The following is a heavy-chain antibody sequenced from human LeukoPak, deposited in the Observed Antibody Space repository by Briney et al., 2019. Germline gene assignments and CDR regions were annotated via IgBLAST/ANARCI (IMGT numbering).Heavy chain of an antibody. Sequence: SETLSFTCTVSGGSISSYYWSWIRQPPGKGLEWIGYIYYSGSTNYNPSLKSRVTISVDTSKNQFSLKLSSVTAADTAVYYCARGSVGGYSYGPFSLLDYWGQGTLVTVSS. CDR2: IYYSGST. CDR3: ARGSVGGYSYGPFSLLDY. J-gene: IGHJ4*02. D-gene: IGHD5-18*01. CDR1: GGSISSYY. V-gene: IGHV4-59*01.